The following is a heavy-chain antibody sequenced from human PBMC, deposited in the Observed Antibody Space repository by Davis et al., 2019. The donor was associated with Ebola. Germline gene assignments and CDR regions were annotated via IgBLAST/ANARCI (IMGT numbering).Heavy chain of an antibody. CDR3: ARKGSMDV. CDR2: ISSDGSYQ. Sequence: GGSLRLSCAASGFTFSSYGMHWVRQAPGKGLQWVAVISSDGSYQYYADSVKGRFTISTDNSKNNVYLQMNSLRAEDTAVYYCARKGSMDVWGQGTTVTVSS. J-gene: IGHJ6*02. D-gene: IGHD2-15*01. V-gene: IGHV3-30*03. CDR1: GFTFSSYG.